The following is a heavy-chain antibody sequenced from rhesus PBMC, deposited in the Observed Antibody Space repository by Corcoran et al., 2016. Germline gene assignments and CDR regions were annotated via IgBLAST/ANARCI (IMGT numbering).Heavy chain of an antibody. CDR1: GFTFSSYG. V-gene: IGHV3S5*01. J-gene: IGHJ6*01. CDR3: AIDEDIATATYYYGLDS. D-gene: IGHD5-36*02. CDR2: ISNGGDTT. Sequence: EVQLVESGGGLVQPGGSLRLSCAASGFTFSSYGMSWVRQAPGKGLEGLSNISNGGDTTYYACSVRGRFTIARDNSKNTLSLQMNSLGAEDTAVYYGAIDEDIATATYYYGLDSWGQGVVVTVSS.